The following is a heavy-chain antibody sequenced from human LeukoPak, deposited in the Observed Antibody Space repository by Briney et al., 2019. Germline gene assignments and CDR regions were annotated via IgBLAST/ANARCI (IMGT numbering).Heavy chain of an antibody. CDR3: AKTHGKYQLPTRSWFDP. CDR2: IYGGVTGST. V-gene: IGHV3-23*01. D-gene: IGHD2-2*01. Sequence: GGSLRLSCVASGFTFSKYTMNWVRQAPGKGLEWVSGIYGGVTGSTFYAESVKGRFTISRDNSKNTLYLQMNSLRAEDTAVYYCAKTHGKYQLPTRSWFDPWGQGTLVTVSS. J-gene: IGHJ5*02. CDR1: GFTFSKYT.